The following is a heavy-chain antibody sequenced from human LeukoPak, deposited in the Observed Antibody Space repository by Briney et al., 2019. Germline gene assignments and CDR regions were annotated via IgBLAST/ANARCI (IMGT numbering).Heavy chain of an antibody. D-gene: IGHD1-26*01. CDR3: ARECWESRCHYVDS. J-gene: IGHJ4*02. V-gene: IGHV3-23*01. Sequence: GGSLRLSCTASGITFSNYPMSWVRQAPGKGLEWVSTISGTGSNTYYADSVKGRFTISRDNSENTLYLQMNSLRAEDTAVYYCARECWESRCHYVDSWGQGTLVTVSS. CDR2: ISGTGSNT. CDR1: GITFSNYP.